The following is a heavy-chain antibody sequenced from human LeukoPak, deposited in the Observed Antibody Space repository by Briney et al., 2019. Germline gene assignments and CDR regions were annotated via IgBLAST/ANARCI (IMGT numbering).Heavy chain of an antibody. CDR3: ARGDKFSGDY. CDR2: IHQDGNEK. D-gene: IGHD2-15*01. Sequence: PGGSLRLSCAASGFTFSTYWMSWVRQAPGKGLEGVANIHQDGNEKYYVDSVKGRFTISRDNAKNSLYLQMNSLRAEDTAVYYRARGDKFSGDYWGQGTLVTVSS. V-gene: IGHV3-7*04. CDR1: GFTFSTYW. J-gene: IGHJ4*02.